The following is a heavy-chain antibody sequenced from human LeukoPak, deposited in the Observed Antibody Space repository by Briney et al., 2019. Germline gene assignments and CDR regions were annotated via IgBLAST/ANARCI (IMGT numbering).Heavy chain of an antibody. CDR2: INPSGGST. J-gene: IGHJ3*02. CDR3: ARAPSGSQISDAFDI. Sequence: GASVKVSCKASGYTFISYYMHWVRQAPGQGLEWMGIINPSGGSTSYAQKFQGRVTMTRDTSMSTVYMELSSLRSEDTAVYYCARAPSGSQISDAFDIWGQGTMVTVSS. D-gene: IGHD2-15*01. V-gene: IGHV1-46*01. CDR1: GYTFISYY.